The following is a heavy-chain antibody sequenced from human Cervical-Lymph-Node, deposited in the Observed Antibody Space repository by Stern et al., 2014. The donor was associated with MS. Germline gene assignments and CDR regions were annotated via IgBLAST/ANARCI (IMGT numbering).Heavy chain of an antibody. CDR2: IYYSGST. V-gene: IGHV4-59*01. J-gene: IGHJ6*02. Sequence: QVQLQESGPGLVKPSETLSLTCTVSGGSISSYYWSWIRQPPGKGLEWIGYIYYSGSTNYNPSLKSRVTISVDTSKNQFSLKLSSVTAADTAVYYCARVPPKYFPSHYYYGMDVWGQGTTVTVSS. D-gene: IGHD3-10*01. CDR1: GGSISSYY. CDR3: ARVPPKYFPSHYYYGMDV.